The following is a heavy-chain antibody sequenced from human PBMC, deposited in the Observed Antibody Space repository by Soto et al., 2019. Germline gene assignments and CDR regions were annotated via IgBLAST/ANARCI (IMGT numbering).Heavy chain of an antibody. CDR3: VRVGRLGGY. V-gene: IGHV3-7*03. CDR2: IKEDGSGK. CDR1: GFTFSSYW. J-gene: IGHJ4*02. Sequence: EVQLVESGGGLVQPGGSLRLSCTASGFTFSSYWMSWVRQAPGKGLGWVANIKEDGSGKYYVDSVKGRFSISRDNARNSLYRQMNSLRVEDTAVYDCVRVGRLGGYWGQGALVTVSS. D-gene: IGHD3-16*01.